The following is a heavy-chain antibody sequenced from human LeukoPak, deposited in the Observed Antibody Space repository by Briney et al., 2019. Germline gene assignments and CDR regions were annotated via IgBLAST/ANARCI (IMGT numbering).Heavy chain of an antibody. CDR2: ISGSGGTT. Sequence: GGSLRLSCAASGFTFSSYVMSWVRQAPGKGLDWVSVISGSGGTTYYADSVKGRFTISRDNSKNTLYLQMNSLRAEDTAVYYCAKASLGSSWYLHYWGQGTLVTVSS. D-gene: IGHD6-13*01. J-gene: IGHJ4*02. CDR3: AKASLGSSWYLHY. V-gene: IGHV3-23*01. CDR1: GFTFSSYV.